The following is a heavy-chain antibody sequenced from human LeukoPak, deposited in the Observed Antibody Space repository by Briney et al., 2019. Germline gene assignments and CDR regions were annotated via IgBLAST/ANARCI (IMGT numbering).Heavy chain of an antibody. V-gene: IGHV4-4*07. CDR3: TRGSIAYYYMGV. D-gene: IGHD3-22*01. CDR1: GGSISSYY. CDR2: IYTSGST. Sequence: PSQTLSLTCTVYGGSISSYYWSWIRQPAGKGLEWIGRIYTSGSTNYNPSLKSRVTISVDTSKNQFSLKLSSVTAADTAVYYCTRGSIAYYYMGVWGKGTTVTISS. J-gene: IGHJ6*03.